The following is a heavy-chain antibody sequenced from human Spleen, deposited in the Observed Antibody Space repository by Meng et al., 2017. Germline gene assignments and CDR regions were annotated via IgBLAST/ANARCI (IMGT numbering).Heavy chain of an antibody. CDR3: ARDGNGYHYDY. D-gene: IGHD5-24*01. CDR2: INPIFGTP. V-gene: IGHV1-69*13. J-gene: IGHJ4*02. Sequence: SVKVSCKASGGTFSSYAISWVRQAPGQGLEWMGGINPIFGTPNYAQRFQGTVTITADESTSPAYMELTNLRYEDTAVYYCARDGNGYHYDYWGQGTLVTVSS. CDR1: GGTFSSYA.